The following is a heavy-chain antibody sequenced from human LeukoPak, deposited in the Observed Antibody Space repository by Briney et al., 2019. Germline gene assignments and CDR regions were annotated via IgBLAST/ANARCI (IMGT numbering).Heavy chain of an antibody. V-gene: IGHV1-8*01. CDR3: ARGTRRTIMVRGVRVLRYGMDV. Sequence: ASVKVSCKASGYTFTSYDINWVRQATGQGLEWMGWTNPNSGNTGYAQKFQGRVTMTRNTSISTAYMELSSLRSEDTAVYYCARGTRRTIMVRGVRVLRYGMDVWGQGTTVTVSS. CDR2: TNPNSGNT. D-gene: IGHD3-10*01. J-gene: IGHJ6*02. CDR1: GYTFTSYD.